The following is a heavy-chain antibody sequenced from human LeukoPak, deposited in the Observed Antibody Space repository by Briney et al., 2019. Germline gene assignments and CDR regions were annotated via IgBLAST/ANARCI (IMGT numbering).Heavy chain of an antibody. J-gene: IGHJ4*02. D-gene: IGHD4-17*01. CDR3: ARAPTVTTIFDS. CDR1: GGSFSGYY. Sequence: ETLSLTCAVYGGSFSGYYWSWIRQPPGKGLEWVSIIYSGGTTYYADSVKGRFTISRDNSQNTVYLQMNSLRTEDTAVYYCARAPTVTTIFDSWGQGTLVTVSS. V-gene: IGHV3-66*01. CDR2: IYSGGTT.